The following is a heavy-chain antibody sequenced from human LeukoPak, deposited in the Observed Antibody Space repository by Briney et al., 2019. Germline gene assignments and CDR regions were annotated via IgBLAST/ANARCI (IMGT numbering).Heavy chain of an antibody. Sequence: ASVKVSCKASGYTFTGYYMHWVRQAPGQGFEWMGWINPNSGGTNYAQKFQGRVTMTRDTSISTAYMELSRLRSDDTAVYYCARCFPYYYDSSGYSPPDYWGQGTLVTVSS. CDR1: GYTFTGYY. J-gene: IGHJ4*02. V-gene: IGHV1-2*02. CDR2: INPNSGGT. CDR3: ARCFPYYYDSSGYSPPDY. D-gene: IGHD3-22*01.